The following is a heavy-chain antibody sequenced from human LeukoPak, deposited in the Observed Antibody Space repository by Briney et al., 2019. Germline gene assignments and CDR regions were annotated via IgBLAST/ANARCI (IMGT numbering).Heavy chain of an antibody. CDR2: ISGSGGST. CDR3: ASLYSGSYFGWFDP. CDR1: GFTFSSYA. Sequence: GGSLRLFCAASGFTFSSYAMSWVRQAPGKGLELVSAISGSGGSTYYADSVKGRFTISRDNSKNTLYLQMNSLRAEDTAVYYCASLYSGSYFGWFDPWGQGTLVTVSS. D-gene: IGHD1-26*01. J-gene: IGHJ5*02. V-gene: IGHV3-23*01.